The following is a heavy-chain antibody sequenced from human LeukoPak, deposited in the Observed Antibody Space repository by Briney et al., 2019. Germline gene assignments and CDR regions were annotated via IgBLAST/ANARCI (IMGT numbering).Heavy chain of an antibody. CDR1: GFTFSGYG. D-gene: IGHD3-9*01. V-gene: IGHV3-23*01. CDR3: ARDTRYFDWLLSDY. J-gene: IGHJ4*02. Sequence: GGSLRLSCAASGFTFSGYGMNWVRQAPGTGLEWVSAISHTGDRTYYADSVRGRFTISRDNSKNTLYLQMNSLRAEDTAVYYCARDTRYFDWLLSDYWGQGTLVTVSS. CDR2: ISHTGDRT.